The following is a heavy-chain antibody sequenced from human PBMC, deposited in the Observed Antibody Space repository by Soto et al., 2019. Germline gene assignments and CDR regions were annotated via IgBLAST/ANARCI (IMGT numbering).Heavy chain of an antibody. CDR2: ISYDGSNK. V-gene: IGHV3-30*18. CDR3: AKDLRDCGMDV. Sequence: QVQLVESGGGVVQPGRSLRLSCAASGFTFSSYGMHWVRQAPGKGLEWVAVISYDGSNKYYADSVKGRFTISRDNYKNTLYLQMNSLRAEDTAVYYCAKDLRDCGMDVWGQGTTVTVSS. D-gene: IGHD2-21*01. J-gene: IGHJ6*02. CDR1: GFTFSSYG.